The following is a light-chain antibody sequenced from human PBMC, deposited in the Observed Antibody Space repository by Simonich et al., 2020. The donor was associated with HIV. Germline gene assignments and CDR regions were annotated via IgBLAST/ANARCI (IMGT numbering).Light chain of an antibody. V-gene: IGKV1-12*01. CDR1: QSINNW. Sequence: DIQMTQSPSTLSASVGDRVTITCRASQSINNWLSWYQQKPGKAPKLLIYAASSLQSGGPSRFSGSGSGTDFTLTISSLQPEDFATYYCQQANSFPITFGQGTRLEIK. CDR3: QQANSFPIT. J-gene: IGKJ5*01. CDR2: AAS.